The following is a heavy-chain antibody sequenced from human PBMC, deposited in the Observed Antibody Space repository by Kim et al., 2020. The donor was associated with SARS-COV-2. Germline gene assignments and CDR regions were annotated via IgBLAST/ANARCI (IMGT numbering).Heavy chain of an antibody. CDR1: GYTFTSYG. CDR3: ARDNGSPLAVTTNDAFDI. CDR2: ISAYNGNT. Sequence: ASVKVSCKASGYTFTSYGISWVRQAPGQGLEWMGWISAYNGNTNYAQKLQGRVTMTTDTSTSTAYMELRSLRSDDTAVYYCARDNGSPLAVTTNDAFDIWGQGTMVTVSS. D-gene: IGHD4-17*01. V-gene: IGHV1-18*04. J-gene: IGHJ3*02.